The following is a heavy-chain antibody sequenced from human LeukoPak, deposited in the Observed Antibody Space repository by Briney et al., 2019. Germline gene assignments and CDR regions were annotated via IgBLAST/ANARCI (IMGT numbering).Heavy chain of an antibody. D-gene: IGHD3-16*02. Sequence: GGSLRLSCAASGFTFSSYAMHWVRQAPGKGLEWAAVISYDGSNKYYADSVKGRFTISRDNSKNTLYLQMNSLRAEDTAVYYCARDHPHSFIGYGMDVWGQGTTVTVSS. J-gene: IGHJ6*02. V-gene: IGHV3-30-3*01. CDR2: ISYDGSNK. CDR1: GFTFSSYA. CDR3: ARDHPHSFIGYGMDV.